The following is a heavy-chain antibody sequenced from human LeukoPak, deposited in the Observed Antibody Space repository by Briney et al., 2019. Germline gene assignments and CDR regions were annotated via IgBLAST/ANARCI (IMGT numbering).Heavy chain of an antibody. CDR3: AKEGNWYSLDS. CDR2: IRYDGTNK. CDR1: GFIFSDSG. Sequence: GGSLRLSCTASGFIFSDSGMHWVRQSPGKGLEWVTFIRYDGTNKDYADSVKGRFSISRDNSENTVYLQMDSLSAEDTAVYYCAKEGNWYSLDSWGQGTLVTVFS. V-gene: IGHV3-30*02. D-gene: IGHD6-13*01. J-gene: IGHJ4*02.